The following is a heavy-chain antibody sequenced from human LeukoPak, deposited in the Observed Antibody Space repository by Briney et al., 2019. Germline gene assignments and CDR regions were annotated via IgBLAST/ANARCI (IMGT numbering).Heavy chain of an antibody. CDR2: IYPGDSDT. CDR3: ARPPGSSYGAGY. D-gene: IGHD3-16*01. J-gene: IGHJ4*02. Sequence: GESLKISCESSGYRFTSYYIGWVRQMSGKGLELMGIIYPGDSDTRYSPSFQGQVTFSADKSISTAYLQWSSLKASDTAMYYCARPPGSSYGAGYWGQGTLVTVSS. V-gene: IGHV5-51*01. CDR1: GYRFTSYY.